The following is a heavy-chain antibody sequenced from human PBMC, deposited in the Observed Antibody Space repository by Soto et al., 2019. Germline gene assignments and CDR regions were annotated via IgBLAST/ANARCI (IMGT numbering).Heavy chain of an antibody. CDR2: MHHSGRT. CDR1: GAYMRNDYYY. V-gene: IGHV4-31*01. Sequence: SETLSLTCTVSGAYMRNDYYYWSWVRQNPGKDLEWIGHMHHSGRTHYNQSLKSQVAISVDTSKNQFTLYLNSVTAADTAVYYCARWVEVSLDYFDSRGQGTPVTVS. CDR3: ARWVEVSLDYFDS. J-gene: IGHJ4*02. D-gene: IGHD2-15*01.